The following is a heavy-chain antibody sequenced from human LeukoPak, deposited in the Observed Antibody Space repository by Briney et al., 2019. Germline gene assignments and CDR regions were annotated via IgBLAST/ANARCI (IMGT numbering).Heavy chain of an antibody. CDR1: GGSISSGGYS. D-gene: IGHD3-3*01. CDR2: IYYSGST. Sequence: PSETLSLTCTVSGGSISSGGYSWSWIRQHPGKGLEWIGYIYYSGSTYYNPSLKSRVTISVDTSKNQFSLRLSSVTAADTAVYYCARGTNYDFWSGFNWFDPWGQGTLVTVSS. J-gene: IGHJ5*02. V-gene: IGHV4-31*03. CDR3: ARGTNYDFWSGFNWFDP.